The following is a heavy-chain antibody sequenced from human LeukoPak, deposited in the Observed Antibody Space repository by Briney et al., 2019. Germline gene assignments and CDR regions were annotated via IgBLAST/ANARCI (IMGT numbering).Heavy chain of an antibody. CDR1: GFTFSSYW. V-gene: IGHV3-74*01. CDR3: ASLGYCSGGSCDY. Sequence: GGSLRLSCAASGFTFSSYWMHWVRQAPGKGLVWVSRINSDGSSTSYADSVKGRFTISRDNAKNTLYLQMNGLRAEDTAVYYCASLGYCSGGSCDYWGQGTLVTVSS. D-gene: IGHD2-15*01. CDR2: INSDGSST. J-gene: IGHJ4*02.